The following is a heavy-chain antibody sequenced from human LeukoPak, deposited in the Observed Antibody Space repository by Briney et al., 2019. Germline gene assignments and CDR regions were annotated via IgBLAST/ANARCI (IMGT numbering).Heavy chain of an antibody. CDR3: ARGRGCSGGGCYDFDY. CDR2: INSDGSST. CDR1: GFSFTYYQ. D-gene: IGHD2-15*01. V-gene: IGHV3-74*01. J-gene: IGHJ4*02. Sequence: GGSLRLSCVASGFSFTYYQMHWVRQPPGKGLVWVSRINSDGSSTTYADSVKGRFTISRDNAKNTLYLQMNSLRAEDTAVYYCARGRGCSGGGCYDFDYWGQGTLVTVSS.